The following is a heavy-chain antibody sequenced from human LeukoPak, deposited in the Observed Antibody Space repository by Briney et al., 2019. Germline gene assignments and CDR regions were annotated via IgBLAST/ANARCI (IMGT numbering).Heavy chain of an antibody. CDR2: IYYSGTT. CDR1: GGSISSYY. CDR3: ARRGIAAAGYDY. V-gene: IGHV4-59*08. Sequence: SETLSLTCTGSGGSISSYYWSWIRQPPGKGLEWIGDIYYSGTTNYNPSLKSRVTILVDTSKNQFSLNLSSVTAADTAVYYCARRGIAAAGYDYWGQGTLVTVSS. D-gene: IGHD6-13*01. J-gene: IGHJ4*02.